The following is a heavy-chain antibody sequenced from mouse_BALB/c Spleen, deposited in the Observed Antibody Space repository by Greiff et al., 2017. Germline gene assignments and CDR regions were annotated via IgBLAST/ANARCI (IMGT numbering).Heavy chain of an antibody. V-gene: IGHV5-9-4*01. J-gene: IGHJ3*01. CDR1: GFTFSSYA. Sequence: EVKLMESGGGLVKPGGSLKLSCAASGFTFSSYAMSWVRQSPEKRLEWVAEISSGGSYTYYPDTVTGRFTISRDNAKNTLYLEMSSLRSEDTAMYYCARKDQLGLFAYWGQGTLVTVSA. CDR2: ISSGGSYT. CDR3: ARKDQLGLFAY. D-gene: IGHD4-1*02.